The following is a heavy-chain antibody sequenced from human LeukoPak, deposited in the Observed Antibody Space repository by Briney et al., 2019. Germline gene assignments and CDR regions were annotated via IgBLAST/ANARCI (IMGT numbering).Heavy chain of an antibody. CDR2: INPNSGGT. V-gene: IGHV1-2*02. Sequence: ASVKVSCKASGYTFTSYAMNWVRQAPGQGLEWMGWINPNSGGTNYAQKFQGRVTMTRDTSISTANMELSRLRSDDTAVYYCARETYSNILTGTDYWGPGTLVTVSS. CDR1: GYTFTSYA. J-gene: IGHJ4*02. D-gene: IGHD3-9*01. CDR3: ARETYSNILTGTDY.